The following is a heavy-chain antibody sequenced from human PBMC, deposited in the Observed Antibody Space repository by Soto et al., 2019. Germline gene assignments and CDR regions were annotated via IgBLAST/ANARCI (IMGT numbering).Heavy chain of an antibody. CDR1: GYTFTGYY. D-gene: IGHD5-12*01. CDR3: ATDGPSNSGNLYAFDI. V-gene: IGHV1-2*02. Sequence: ASVKVSCKASGYTFTGYYIHWVREAPGQGLEWMGWINPQTGGTSYAQKFQGRVTLSRDTSINTAYLELTRVRFDDAAVYFCATDGPSNSGNLYAFDIWGQGTMVTVSS. J-gene: IGHJ3*02. CDR2: INPQTGGT.